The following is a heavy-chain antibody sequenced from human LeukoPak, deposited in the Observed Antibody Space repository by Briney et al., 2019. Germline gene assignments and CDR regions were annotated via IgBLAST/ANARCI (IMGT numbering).Heavy chain of an antibody. J-gene: IGHJ6*03. Sequence: KSSETLSLTCTVSGGSISSYYWSWIRQPPGKGLEWIGEINHSGSTNYNPSLKSRVTISVDTSKNQFSLKLSSVTAADTAVYYCARGAYYYDSRRPMDVWGKGTTVTVSS. CDR1: GGSISSYY. V-gene: IGHV4-34*01. CDR2: INHSGST. D-gene: IGHD3-22*01. CDR3: ARGAYYYDSRRPMDV.